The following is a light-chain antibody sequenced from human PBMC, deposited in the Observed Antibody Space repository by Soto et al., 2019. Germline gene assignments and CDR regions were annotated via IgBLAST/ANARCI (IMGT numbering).Light chain of an antibody. Sequence: QSALTQPASVSGSPGQSITISCTGTRSDVGGYNYVSWYQQHPGKAPKLMIYDVSNRPSGVSNRFSGSKSGNTASLTISGLQAEDEADYYCSSYTSSSTLGHVVFGGGTKVTVL. CDR1: RSDVGGYNY. CDR2: DVS. V-gene: IGLV2-14*01. CDR3: SSYTSSSTLGHVV. J-gene: IGLJ2*01.